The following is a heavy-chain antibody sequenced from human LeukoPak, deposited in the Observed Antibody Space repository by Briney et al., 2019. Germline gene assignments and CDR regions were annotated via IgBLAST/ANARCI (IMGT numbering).Heavy chain of an antibody. CDR2: IKGDESAK. J-gene: IGHJ4*02. CDR1: GFTFSTYW. CDR3: SRDVGGSLDY. D-gene: IGHD1-26*01. Sequence: GGSLRLSCAASGFTFSTYWMAWVRQAPGKGLEWVANIKGDESAKHQADSVKGRFTISRDNAQNSVYLHMRSLRGEDTAVYYCSRDVGGSLDYWGKGTLVTVSS. V-gene: IGHV3-7*01.